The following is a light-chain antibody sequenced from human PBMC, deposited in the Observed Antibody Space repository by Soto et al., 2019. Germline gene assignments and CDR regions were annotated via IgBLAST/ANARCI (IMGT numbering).Light chain of an antibody. J-gene: IGLJ2*01. CDR1: SSDVGGYNH. V-gene: IGLV2-14*01. CDR2: DVS. CDR3: SSYTSSSTVV. Sequence: QSVLTQPASVSGSPGQSITISCTGTSSDVGGYNHVSWYQQHPGKVPKLMIYDVSNRPSGVSNRFSGSKSGNTASLTISGRQAEDEADYYCSSYTSSSTVVFGGGTKLTVL.